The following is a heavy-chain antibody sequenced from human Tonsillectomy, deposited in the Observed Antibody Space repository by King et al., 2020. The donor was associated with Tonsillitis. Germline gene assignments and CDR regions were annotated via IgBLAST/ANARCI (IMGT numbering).Heavy chain of an antibody. CDR1: GFTFTTYW. V-gene: IGHV3-7*01. CDR3: ASAGPVWAAHPADY. Sequence: VQLVESGGGLVQPGGSLRLSCAASGFTFTTYWMSWVRQAPGKGLEWVGNIKHDGREKYYVDSVKGRFTISRDNAKNSLYLQMNSLRAEDTAVYYCASAGPVWAAHPADYWGQGTLVTVSS. CDR2: IKHDGREK. D-gene: IGHD6-6*01. J-gene: IGHJ4*02.